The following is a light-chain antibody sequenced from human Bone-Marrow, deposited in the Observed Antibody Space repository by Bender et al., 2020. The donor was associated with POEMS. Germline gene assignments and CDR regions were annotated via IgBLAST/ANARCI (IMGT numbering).Light chain of an antibody. CDR3: SSYTSSNTQV. Sequence: QSVLTQPPSASGTPGQRVTISCSGNYSNIGAGYEVHWYQQLPGTAPKLVIFGSVNRPSGVSNRFSGSKSGNTASLTISGLQAEDEADYYCSSYTSSNTQVFGTGTKVTVL. CDR1: YSNIGAGYE. J-gene: IGLJ1*01. CDR2: GSV. V-gene: IGLV1-40*01.